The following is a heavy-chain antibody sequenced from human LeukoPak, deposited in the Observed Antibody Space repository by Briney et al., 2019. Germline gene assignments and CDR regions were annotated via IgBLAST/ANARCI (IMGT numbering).Heavy chain of an antibody. CDR1: GFTFSSYG. CDR3: AKGGGNSGYDYYFDY. Sequence: GRSLRLSCAASGFTFSSYGMHWVRQAPGKGLEWVAVISYDGSNKYYADSVKGRFTISRDNSKNTLYLQMNSLRAEDTAVYYCAKGGGNSGYDYYFDYWGQGTLVTVSS. D-gene: IGHD5-12*01. J-gene: IGHJ4*02. CDR2: ISYDGSNK. V-gene: IGHV3-30*18.